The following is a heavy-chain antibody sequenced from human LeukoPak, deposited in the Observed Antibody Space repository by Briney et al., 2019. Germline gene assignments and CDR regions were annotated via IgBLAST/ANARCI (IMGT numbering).Heavy chain of an antibody. Sequence: PSETLSLTCTVSGGSISSYYWSWIRQPAGKGLEWIGRIYTSGSTNYNPSLKSRVTMSVDRSKNQFSLKLSSVTAADTAVYYCARDRDLTPQDAFNIWGQGTMVTVSS. J-gene: IGHJ3*02. D-gene: IGHD3-9*01. V-gene: IGHV4-4*07. CDR1: GGSISSYY. CDR2: IYTSGST. CDR3: ARDRDLTPQDAFNI.